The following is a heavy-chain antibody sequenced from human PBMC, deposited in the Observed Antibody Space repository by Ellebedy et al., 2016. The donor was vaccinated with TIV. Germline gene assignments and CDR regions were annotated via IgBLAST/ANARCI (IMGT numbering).Heavy chain of an antibody. J-gene: IGHJ4*02. V-gene: IGHV4-59*02. CDR2: IYYGGTT. CDR1: GASVKNDY. Sequence: MPSETLSLTCDVSGASVKNDYWSWVRQPPMKGLEWIGYIYYGGTTSYNPSLGNRVTMSLDTSKNQFSLKVASVTAADTAVHYCARELGGIDWEPLGYWGQGALVIVSS. CDR3: ARELGGIDWEPLGY. D-gene: IGHD1-26*01.